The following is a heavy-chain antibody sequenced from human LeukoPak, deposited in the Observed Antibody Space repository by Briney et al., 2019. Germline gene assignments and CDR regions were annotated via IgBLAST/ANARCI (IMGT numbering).Heavy chain of an antibody. V-gene: IGHV3-48*01. CDR2: ISSSSSTI. J-gene: IGHJ5*02. Sequence: GGSLRLSCAASGFTFSSYGMHWVRQAPGKGLEWVSYISSSSSTIYYADSVKGRFTISRDNAKNSLYLQMNSLRAEDTAVYYCARATVVVVTNWFDPWGQGTLVTVSS. CDR1: GFTFSSYG. D-gene: IGHD2-15*01. CDR3: ARATVVVVTNWFDP.